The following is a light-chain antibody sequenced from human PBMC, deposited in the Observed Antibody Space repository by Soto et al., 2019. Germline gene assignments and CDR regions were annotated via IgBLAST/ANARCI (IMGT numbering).Light chain of an antibody. Sequence: HSVLTQPASMSGSPGQSITISCTGTSSDVGGYNYVSWYQHHPGTAPKLIIYQISHRPSGVSNRFSGSKSGNTASLTISGLQAEDEADYYCSSYISTAYLFGTGTKVTVL. CDR1: SSDVGGYNY. J-gene: IGLJ1*01. CDR3: SSYISTAYL. V-gene: IGLV2-14*01. CDR2: QIS.